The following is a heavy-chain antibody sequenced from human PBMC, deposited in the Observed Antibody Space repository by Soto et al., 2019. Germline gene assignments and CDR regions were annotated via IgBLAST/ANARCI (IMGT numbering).Heavy chain of an antibody. Sequence: ASVKVSCKASGYTFTSYAMHWVRQAPGQRLEWMGWINAGNGNTKYSQKFQGRVTITRDTSASTAYMELSSLRSEGTAVYYCARDPYRFLEWLLGDMDVWGQGTTVTVSS. V-gene: IGHV1-3*01. CDR1: GYTFTSYA. CDR2: INAGNGNT. J-gene: IGHJ6*02. D-gene: IGHD3-3*01. CDR3: ARDPYRFLEWLLGDMDV.